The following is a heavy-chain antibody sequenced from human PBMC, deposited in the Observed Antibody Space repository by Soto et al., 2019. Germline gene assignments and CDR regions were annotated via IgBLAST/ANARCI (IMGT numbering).Heavy chain of an antibody. J-gene: IGHJ3*02. V-gene: IGHV1-3*01. CDR3: ARAGFCSTTSCSDAFDI. CDR2: INAGNGNT. CDR1: EYTFPNYA. D-gene: IGHD2-2*01. Sequence: QVQLVQSGVGVRKPGASWKVSSKASEYTFPNYAILWVRKAPGQRPEWMGWINAGNGNTKFSQRFQGRVTITRDTSANIAYMELSSLTSEDTAVYYCARAGFCSTTSCSDAFDIWGQGTMVTVSS.